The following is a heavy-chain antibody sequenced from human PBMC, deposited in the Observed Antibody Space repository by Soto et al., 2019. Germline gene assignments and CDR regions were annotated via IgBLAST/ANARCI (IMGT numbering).Heavy chain of an antibody. CDR2: IKQDGSEK. CDR1: GFTFSSYL. CDR3: ARSDSGYDYDS. J-gene: IGHJ4*02. D-gene: IGHD5-12*01. V-gene: IGHV3-7*01. Sequence: GGSLRLSCAASGFTFSSYLMSWVRQAPGKGLEWVANIKQDGSEKYYVDSVKGRFTISRDNAKNSLYLQINSLGAEDTAVYYCARSDSGYDYDSWGLGTLVTVSS.